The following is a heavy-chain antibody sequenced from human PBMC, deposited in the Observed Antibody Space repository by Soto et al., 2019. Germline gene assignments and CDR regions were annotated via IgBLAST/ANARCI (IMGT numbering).Heavy chain of an antibody. V-gene: IGHV2-5*02. D-gene: IGHD3-3*01. CDR3: AHRATMTIFGLIIDTGIGFDP. CDR2: IYWDGDK. CDR1: GFSLSTSGAA. J-gene: IGHJ5*02. Sequence: QINLIESGPTLVKPTQTLTLTCTFSGFSLSTSGAAVGWVRQPPGRALEWLALIYWDGDKRYNASLGNRLTITKDTSTKQVVLTLTNVDPAYTATYYCAHRATMTIFGLIIDTGIGFDPWGQGTRVIVSS.